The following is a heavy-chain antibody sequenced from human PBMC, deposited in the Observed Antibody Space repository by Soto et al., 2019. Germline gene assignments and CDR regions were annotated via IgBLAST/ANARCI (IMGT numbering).Heavy chain of an antibody. CDR2: ISSGGDTI. CDR1: TYTFSSHA. J-gene: IGHJ4*02. V-gene: IGHV3-48*03. Sequence: PGGSLRLSCEGSTYTFSSHAMSWVRQAPGKGLEWVAYISSGGDTIHYADSVRGRFTVSRDNARNSLSLQMNTLRVEDTALYYCARDRAAGGYWGQGTLVTVSS. CDR3: ARDRAAGGY. D-gene: IGHD6-13*01.